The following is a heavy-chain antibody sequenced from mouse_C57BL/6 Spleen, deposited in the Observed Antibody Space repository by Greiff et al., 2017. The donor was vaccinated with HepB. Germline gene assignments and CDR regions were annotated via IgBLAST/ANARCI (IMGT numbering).Heavy chain of an antibody. V-gene: IGHV1-69*01. CDR3: ARFYGSSYFDS. D-gene: IGHD1-1*01. CDR1: GYTFTSYW. Sequence: QVQLQQPGAELVMPGASVKLSCKASGYTFTSYWMHWVKQRPGQGLEWIGEIDPSDSYTNYNQKFKGKSTLTVDKSSSTAYMQLSSLTSEDSAVYYCARFYGSSYFDSWGQGTTLTVSS. J-gene: IGHJ2*01. CDR2: IDPSDSYT.